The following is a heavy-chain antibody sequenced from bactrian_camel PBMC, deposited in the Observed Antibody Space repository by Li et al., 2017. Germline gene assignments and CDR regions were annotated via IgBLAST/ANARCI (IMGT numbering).Heavy chain of an antibody. CDR3: VADGFCYSDSDPNFP. CDR2: TGPSTT. Sequence: HVQLVESGGGSVQAGGSLTLSCVASGYTVVSGCMGWFRQTPGKEREEVAATGPSTTKYADSVKGRFTLSKDNDKNIQYLQMNSLKPEDTAMYYCVADGFCYSDSDPNFPWGQGTQVTVS. D-gene: IGHD4*01. J-gene: IGHJ6*01. V-gene: IGHV3S1*01. CDR1: GYTVVSGC.